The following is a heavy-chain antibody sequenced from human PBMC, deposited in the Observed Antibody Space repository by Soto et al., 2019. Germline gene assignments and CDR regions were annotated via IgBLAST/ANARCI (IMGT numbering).Heavy chain of an antibody. CDR3: SKESHWDYYGSGSFPRDY. CDR1: GFTFSSYA. D-gene: IGHD3-10*01. J-gene: IGHJ4*02. V-gene: IGHV3-23*01. CDR2: ISGAGGET. Sequence: EVQLLESGGGLVHPGGSLRLSCTPSGFTFSSYAMNWVRQAPGKGLEWVSTISGAGGETYYADSVKGRFTISRDNSKDTLYLQMNSLRAEDTAVYYCSKESHWDYYGSGSFPRDYWGPGTLVTVSS.